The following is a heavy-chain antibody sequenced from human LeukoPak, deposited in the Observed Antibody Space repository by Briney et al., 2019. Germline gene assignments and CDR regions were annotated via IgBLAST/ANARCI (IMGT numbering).Heavy chain of an antibody. CDR1: GFTFSSYG. Sequence: GGSLRLSCAASGFTFSSYGMHWVRQAPGKGLEWVAFIRYDGSNKYYADSVKGRFTISRDNSKNTLYLQMNSLRAEDTAVYYCAKVRDILTGSLNWYYMDVWGKETTDSVSS. J-gene: IGHJ6*03. CDR2: IRYDGSNK. CDR3: AKVRDILTGSLNWYYMDV. V-gene: IGHV3-30*02. D-gene: IGHD3-9*01.